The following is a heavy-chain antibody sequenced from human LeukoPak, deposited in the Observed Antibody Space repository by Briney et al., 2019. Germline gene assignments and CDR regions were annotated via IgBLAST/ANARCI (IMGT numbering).Heavy chain of an antibody. CDR3: ARLLVDTAMVPYYYYGMDV. V-gene: IGHV4-39*01. CDR1: GGSISSSSYY. CDR2: IYYSGST. J-gene: IGHJ6*02. D-gene: IGHD5-18*01. Sequence: SETLSLTCTVSGGSISSSSYYWGWIRQPPGKGLEWIGSIYYSGSTYYNPSLKSRVTISVDTSKNQFSLKLSSVTAADTAVYYCARLLVDTAMVPYYYYGMDVWGQGTMVTVSS.